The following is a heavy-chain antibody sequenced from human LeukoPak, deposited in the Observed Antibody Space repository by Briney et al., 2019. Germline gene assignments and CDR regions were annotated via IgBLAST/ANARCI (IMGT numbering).Heavy chain of an antibody. Sequence: GGSLRLSCAASGITFRSYAMSWVRQAPGRGLEWLSIISGGGGSTNYADSVKGRFTISRDNSKNTLYLLMNSLRAEDTAIYYCSSPYGDSEFYWGQGAPVTVS. V-gene: IGHV3-23*01. CDR1: GITFRSYA. J-gene: IGHJ4*02. CDR2: ISGGGGST. D-gene: IGHD4-17*01. CDR3: SSPYGDSEFY.